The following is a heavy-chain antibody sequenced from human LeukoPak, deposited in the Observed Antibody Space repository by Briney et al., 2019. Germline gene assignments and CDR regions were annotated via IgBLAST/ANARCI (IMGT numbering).Heavy chain of an antibody. CDR2: IYSGGST. J-gene: IGHJ6*03. V-gene: IGHV3-53*01. CDR3: ARAQWRTYSYYYMDV. CDR1: GFTGSFNY. Sequence: GGSLRLSCAASGFTGSFNYMSWVRQAPRKGLEWISVIYSGGSTYYADSVKGRFTISRDDSKNTLYLQMNSLRAEDTAIYYCARAQWRTYSYYYMDVWGKGTTVTVSS. D-gene: IGHD6-19*01.